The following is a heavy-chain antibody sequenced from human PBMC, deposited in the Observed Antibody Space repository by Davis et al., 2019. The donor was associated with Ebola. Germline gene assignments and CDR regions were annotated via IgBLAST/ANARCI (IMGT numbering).Heavy chain of an antibody. CDR3: ARDRGGTSLFDY. CDR2: ISSGSSYI. V-gene: IGHV3-21*06. J-gene: IGHJ4*02. CDR1: GFSFSTYS. D-gene: IGHD1-26*01. Sequence: GESLKISCAASGFSFSTYSMNWVRQAPGKGLEWVSYISSGSSYIYYADSVKGRFTISRDNAKNSLYLQMNSLRVEDTAVYYCARDRGGTSLFDYWGQGTLVTVSS.